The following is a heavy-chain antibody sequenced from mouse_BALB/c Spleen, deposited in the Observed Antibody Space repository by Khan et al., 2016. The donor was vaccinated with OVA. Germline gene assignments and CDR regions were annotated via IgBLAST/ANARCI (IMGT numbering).Heavy chain of an antibody. Sequence: DLVEPGASVKLSCKASGYTFTSYWINWIKERPGQGLECIGQIGPGSGSAYYNELFKGKATLTVDTSSSTVYIQLSSQSSEESAVYVCARANYYGRGLYAMDYWGQGTSVTVSS. CDR3: ARANYYGRGLYAMDY. D-gene: IGHD1-1*01. J-gene: IGHJ4*01. V-gene: IGHV1S41*01. CDR1: GYTFTSYW. CDR2: IGPGSGSA.